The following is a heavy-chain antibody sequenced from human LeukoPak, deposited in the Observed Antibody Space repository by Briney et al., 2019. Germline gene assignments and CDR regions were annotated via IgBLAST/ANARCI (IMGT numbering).Heavy chain of an antibody. V-gene: IGHV3-23*01. J-gene: IGHJ4*02. CDR2: ISYSGGGT. CDR1: GFTFSSYA. Sequence: GGSLRLSCAASGFTFSSYAMSWVRQAPGKGLEWVSAISYSGGGTDYADSVKGRFTISRDNSKNTLYLQMNSLRAEDTAVYYCAKGMYYDFWSVHDYWGQGTLVTVSS. D-gene: IGHD3-3*01. CDR3: AKGMYYDFWSVHDY.